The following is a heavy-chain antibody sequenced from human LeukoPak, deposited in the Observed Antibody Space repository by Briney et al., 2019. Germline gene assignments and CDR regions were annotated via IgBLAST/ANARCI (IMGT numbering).Heavy chain of an antibody. CDR3: ARDVPPLRYSSGWYARDDAFDI. J-gene: IGHJ3*02. V-gene: IGHV3-21*04. CDR1: GFTFSSYS. D-gene: IGHD6-19*01. CDR2: ISSSSSYL. Sequence: GGSLRLSCAASGFTFSSYSMNWVRQAPGKGLEWVSSISSSSSYLYYADSVKGRFTISRDNAKNSLYLQMNSLRAEDTAVYYCARDVPPLRYSSGWYARDDAFDIWGQGTMVTVSS.